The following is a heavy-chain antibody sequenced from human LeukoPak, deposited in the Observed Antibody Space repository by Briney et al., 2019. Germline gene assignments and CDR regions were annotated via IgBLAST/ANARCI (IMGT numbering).Heavy chain of an antibody. D-gene: IGHD3-10*01. CDR2: ISGSGGST. CDR3: AKEGPRGFGESYFDY. Sequence: GGSLRLSCAASGFTFDDYGMSWVRQAPGKGLEWVSAISGSGGSTCYADSVKGRFTISRDNSKNTLYLQMNSLRAEDTAVYYCAKEGPRGFGESYFDYWGQGTLVTVSS. CDR1: GFTFDDYG. J-gene: IGHJ4*02. V-gene: IGHV3-23*01.